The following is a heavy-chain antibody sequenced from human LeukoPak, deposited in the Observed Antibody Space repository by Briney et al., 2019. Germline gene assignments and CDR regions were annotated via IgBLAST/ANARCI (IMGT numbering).Heavy chain of an antibody. CDR1: GYSISSGYY. Sequence: SETLSLTCTVSGYSISSGYYWGWIRQPPGKGLEWIGSIYHSGSTYYNPSLKSRVTISVDTSKNQFSLKLSSVTAADTAVYYCASVVDSGSYSRGYYFDYWGQGTLVTVSS. CDR3: ASVVDSGSYSRGYYFDY. V-gene: IGHV4-38-2*02. CDR2: IYHSGST. J-gene: IGHJ4*02. D-gene: IGHD1-26*01.